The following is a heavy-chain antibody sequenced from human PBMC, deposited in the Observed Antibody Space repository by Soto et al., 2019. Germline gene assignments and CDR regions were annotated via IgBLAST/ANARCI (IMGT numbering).Heavy chain of an antibody. CDR2: IYWNDDK. Sequence: QITLKESGPTLVNPTQTLTLTCTFSGFSLSTSGVGVGWIRQPPGKALEWLALIYWNDDKRYSPSLKSRLTITKDTSKNQVVLTMTNMDPVDTATYYCAHRISNYDFWSGSNPANFDYWGQGTLVTVSS. J-gene: IGHJ4*02. V-gene: IGHV2-5*01. D-gene: IGHD3-3*01. CDR3: AHRISNYDFWSGSNPANFDY. CDR1: GFSLSTSGVG.